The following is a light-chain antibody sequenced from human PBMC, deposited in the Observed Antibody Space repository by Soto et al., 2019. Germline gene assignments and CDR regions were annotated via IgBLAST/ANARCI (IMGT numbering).Light chain of an antibody. CDR3: SSYTRSDIFV. CDR2: EVS. CDR1: SSDVGGYNY. Sequence: QSVLTQPASVSGSPGQSITISCTGTSSDVGGYNYVSWYQQHPGKAPKLMIYEVSNRPSRVSNRFSGSKSGNTASLTISGLQAEDEADYYCSSYTRSDIFVFGTGTKVTVL. V-gene: IGLV2-14*01. J-gene: IGLJ1*01.